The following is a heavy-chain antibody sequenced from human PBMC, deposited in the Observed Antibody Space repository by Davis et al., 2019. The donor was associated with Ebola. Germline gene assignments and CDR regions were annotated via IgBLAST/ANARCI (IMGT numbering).Heavy chain of an antibody. D-gene: IGHD6-19*01. CDR1: GFTFSSYW. CDR2: IKQDGSEK. Sequence: PGGSLRLSCAAPGFTFSSYWMSWVRQAPGKGLEWVANIKQDGSEKYYVDSVKGRFTISRDNAKNSLYLQMNSLRAEDTAVYYCARETNGWENYYYGMDVWGQGTTVTVSS. CDR3: ARETNGWENYYYGMDV. V-gene: IGHV3-7*01. J-gene: IGHJ6*02.